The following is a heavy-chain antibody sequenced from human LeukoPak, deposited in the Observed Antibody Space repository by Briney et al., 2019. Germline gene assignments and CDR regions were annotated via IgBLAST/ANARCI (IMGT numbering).Heavy chain of an antibody. J-gene: IGHJ4*02. CDR2: IRYDGSNK. CDR1: GFTFSSYG. Sequence: GGSLRLSCAASGFTFSSYGMHWVRQAPGKGLEWVSFIRYDGSNKYYADSVKGRFTISRDNSKITLYLQMNSLRAEDTAVYYCAKGYGDKGDYFDYWGQGTLVTVSS. V-gene: IGHV3-30*02. D-gene: IGHD4-17*01. CDR3: AKGYGDKGDYFDY.